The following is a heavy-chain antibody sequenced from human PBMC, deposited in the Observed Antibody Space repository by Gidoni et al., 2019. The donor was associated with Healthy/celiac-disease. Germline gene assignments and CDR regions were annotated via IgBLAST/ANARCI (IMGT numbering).Heavy chain of an antibody. V-gene: IGHV3-33*01. Sequence: SGFTFSSYGMHWVRQAPGKGLEWVAVIWYDGSNKYDADSVKGRFTISRDNSTNTLYLQMNSLRAEDTAVYYCARERQWLVDHDAFDIWGQGTMVTVSS. CDR2: IWYDGSNK. D-gene: IGHD6-19*01. CDR1: GFTFSSYG. J-gene: IGHJ3*02. CDR3: ARERQWLVDHDAFDI.